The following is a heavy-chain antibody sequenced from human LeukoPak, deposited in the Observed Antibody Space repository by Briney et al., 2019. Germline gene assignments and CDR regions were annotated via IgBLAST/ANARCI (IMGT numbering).Heavy chain of an antibody. CDR1: GYTLTELS. CDR3: ATGRRPYYYYYYMDV. Sequence: ASVKVSCKVSGYTLTELSTHWVRQAPGKGLEWMGGFDPEDGETIYAQKFQGRVTMTEDTSTDTAYMELSSLRSEDMAVYYCATGRRPYYYYYYMDVWGKGTTVTVSS. CDR2: FDPEDGET. V-gene: IGHV1-24*01. J-gene: IGHJ6*03.